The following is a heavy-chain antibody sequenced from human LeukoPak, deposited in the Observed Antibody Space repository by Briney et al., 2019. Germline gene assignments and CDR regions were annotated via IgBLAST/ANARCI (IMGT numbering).Heavy chain of an antibody. V-gene: IGHV3-23*01. CDR3: AKELAGGVVLVYFDY. J-gene: IGHJ4*02. D-gene: IGHD2-15*01. Sequence: PGGSLRLSCAASGFTFSTYWMNWVRQAPGKGLEWVSAISASGGSTYYADSVKGRFTISRDNSKNTLYLQMNSLRAEDTAVYYCAKELAGGVVLVYFDYWGQGTLVTVSS. CDR1: GFTFSTYW. CDR2: ISASGGST.